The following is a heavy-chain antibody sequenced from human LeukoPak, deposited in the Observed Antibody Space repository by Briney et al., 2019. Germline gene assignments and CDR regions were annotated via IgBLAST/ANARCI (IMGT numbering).Heavy chain of an antibody. D-gene: IGHD1-26*01. CDR3: ARTSSGSRLKNYYYYMDV. Sequence: PSETLSLTCAVYGGSLSGYYWSWIRQPPGKGLEWIGEINHSGSTNYNPPLKSRVTISVDTSKNQFSLKLSSVTAADTAVYYCARTSSGSRLKNYYYYMDVWGKGTTVTVSS. CDR2: INHSGST. J-gene: IGHJ6*03. CDR1: GGSLSGYY. V-gene: IGHV4-34*01.